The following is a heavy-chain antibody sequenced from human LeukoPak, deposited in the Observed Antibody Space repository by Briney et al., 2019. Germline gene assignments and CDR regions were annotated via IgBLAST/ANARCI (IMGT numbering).Heavy chain of an antibody. CDR3: AREGLTSTPNNAFDI. J-gene: IGHJ3*02. CDR2: IWSDENKK. V-gene: IGHV3-33*01. CDR1: GFTFSSYG. Sequence: GGSLRLSCAASGFTFSSYGMHWVRQAPGKGLEWVAVIWSDENKKFYADSVKGRFTISRDNFKSTLYLQMDGLRVEDTAVYYCAREGLTSTPNNAFDIWGQGSVVTVSS. D-gene: IGHD4-23*01.